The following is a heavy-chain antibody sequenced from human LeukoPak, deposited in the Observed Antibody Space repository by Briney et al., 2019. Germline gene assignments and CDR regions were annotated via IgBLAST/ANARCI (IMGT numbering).Heavy chain of an antibody. V-gene: IGHV4-39*07. CDR2: IYYSGST. Sequence: ASETLSLTCAVYGGSFSSYYWGWIRQPPGKGLEWIGSIYYSGSTYYNPSLKSRVTISVDTSKNQFSLKLSSVTAADTAVYYCAREYYYDSSGPSRQDVAFDIWGQGTMVTVSS. J-gene: IGHJ3*02. D-gene: IGHD3-22*01. CDR3: AREYYYDSSGPSRQDVAFDI. CDR1: GGSFSSYY.